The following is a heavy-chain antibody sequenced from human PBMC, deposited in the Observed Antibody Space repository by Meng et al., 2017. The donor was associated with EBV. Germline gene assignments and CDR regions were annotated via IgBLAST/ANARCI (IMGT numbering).Heavy chain of an antibody. J-gene: IGHJ4*02. CDR1: GGSFSGYN. V-gene: IGHV4-34*01. CDR2: INHSGST. Sequence: QGQVRQWGAGRLNPSEHRSPTCAFYGGSFSGYNWSWIRQPPGKGLEWIGEINHSGSTNCNPSLKSRVTISVDTSKNQFSLKLSSVTAADTAVYYCARGRWLQPGSYFDYWGQGPLVTVSS. D-gene: IGHD5-24*01. CDR3: ARGRWLQPGSYFDY.